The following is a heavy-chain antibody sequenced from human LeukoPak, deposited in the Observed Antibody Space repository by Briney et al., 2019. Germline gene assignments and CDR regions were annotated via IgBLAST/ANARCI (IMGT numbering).Heavy chain of an antibody. Sequence: SETLSLTCTVSGGSISGGDYYWSWIRQPPGKGLEWIGYIYYVGSTYYNPSLKSRVTISVDTSKNQFSLKLSSVTAADTAVYYCARHIGGGVEDMDVWGKGTTVTVSS. V-gene: IGHV4-30-4*01. CDR2: IYYVGST. J-gene: IGHJ6*03. CDR3: ARHIGGGVEDMDV. CDR1: GGSISGGDYY. D-gene: IGHD3-10*01.